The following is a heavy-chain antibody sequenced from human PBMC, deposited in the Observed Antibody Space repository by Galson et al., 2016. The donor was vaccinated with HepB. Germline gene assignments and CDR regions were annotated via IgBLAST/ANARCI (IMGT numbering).Heavy chain of an antibody. Sequence: SLRLSCAASGFTFSSYGMHWVRQAPGKGLEWVAVIWYDGNYKYYADSVKGRFTIFRDNSKNTLYLQMNSLGAEDTAVYYCARDETSVGATSLDHWGQGTLVTVSS. V-gene: IGHV3-33*01. J-gene: IGHJ4*02. CDR3: ARDETSVGATSLDH. D-gene: IGHD1-26*01. CDR1: GFTFSSYG. CDR2: IWYDGNYK.